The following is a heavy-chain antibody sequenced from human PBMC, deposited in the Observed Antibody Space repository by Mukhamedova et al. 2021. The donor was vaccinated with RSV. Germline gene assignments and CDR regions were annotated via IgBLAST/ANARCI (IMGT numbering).Heavy chain of an antibody. Sequence: VRQAPGKGLEWVSSISIFSNYIYYGGSVKGRFTISRDNANNSLYLQMNDLRADDTAIYFCARDTGRTGEDHWGQGTLVTVSS. CDR2: ISIFSNYI. J-gene: IGHJ4*02. D-gene: IGHD7-27*01. CDR3: ARDTGRTGEDH. V-gene: IGHV3-21*01.